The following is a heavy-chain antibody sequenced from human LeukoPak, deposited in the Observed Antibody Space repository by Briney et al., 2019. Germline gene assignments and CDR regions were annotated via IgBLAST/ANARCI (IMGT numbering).Heavy chain of an antibody. V-gene: IGHV3-23*01. CDR1: GFPFSNNV. D-gene: IGHD3-3*01. CDR3: AKTFPYGTTWYGFCDY. CDR2: IRGSGGST. J-gene: IGHJ4*02. Sequence: GGSLRLSCAASGFPFSNNVMTWVRQAPGRGLDWLAAIRGSGGSTYYADSVKGRFTISRDNSKDMLYLQMNSLRDEDTAVYYCAKTFPYGTTWYGFCDYWGQGALVTVSS.